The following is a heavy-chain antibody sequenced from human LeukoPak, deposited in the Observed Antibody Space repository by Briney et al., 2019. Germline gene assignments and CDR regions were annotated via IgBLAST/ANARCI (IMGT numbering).Heavy chain of an antibody. Sequence: PGRSLRLSCAASGFTFSSYGMHWVRQAPGKGLEWVAVIWYDGSNKYYADSVKGRFTISRDNAKNSLYLQMNNLRAEDTAVYYCARDRRYFDTGGLGGPDYWGQGTLVTVSS. CDR1: GFTFSSYG. CDR3: ARDRRYFDTGGLGGPDY. V-gene: IGHV3-33*01. J-gene: IGHJ4*02. D-gene: IGHD2-8*02. CDR2: IWYDGSNK.